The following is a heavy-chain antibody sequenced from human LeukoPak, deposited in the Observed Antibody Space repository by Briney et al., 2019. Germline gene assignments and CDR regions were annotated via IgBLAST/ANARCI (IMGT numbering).Heavy chain of an antibody. Sequence: PGGSLRLSCAASGFSFSDHYMDWVRQAPGKGLEWVGRTRNKANSYTTEYAASVKGRFTISRDDSKNSLYLQMNSLKTEDTAVYYCARVVGSSWTDFWDQGTLVTVSS. CDR3: ARVVGSSWTDF. CDR2: TRNKANSYTT. CDR1: GFSFSDHY. J-gene: IGHJ4*02. V-gene: IGHV3-72*01. D-gene: IGHD2-15*01.